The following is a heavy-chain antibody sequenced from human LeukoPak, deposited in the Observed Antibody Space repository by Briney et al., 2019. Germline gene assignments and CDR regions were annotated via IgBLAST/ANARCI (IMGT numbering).Heavy chain of an antibody. D-gene: IGHD6-19*01. V-gene: IGHV4-59*08. J-gene: IGHJ4*02. Sequence: SETLSLTCNVSGGFFTGYYWSWIRQAPGRGLEWIGYIYYSGRTDSNPSLKSRVTISVDTSKNQFSLKLSSVTAADTAVYYCASARDEGLEDYWGQGTLVTVSS. CDR1: GGFFTGYY. CDR2: IYYSGRT. CDR3: ASARDEGLEDY.